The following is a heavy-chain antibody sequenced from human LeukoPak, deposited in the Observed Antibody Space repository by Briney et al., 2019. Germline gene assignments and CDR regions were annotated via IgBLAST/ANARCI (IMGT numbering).Heavy chain of an antibody. Sequence: KPSETLSLTCTVSGGSISSYYYSWIRQPAGKGLEWIGRMYTSGSSNYNPSLKSRLTMSLDTSRNQFSLKLSSVTAADTAVYYCARENDYGDYVDYWGQGTLVTVSS. D-gene: IGHD4-17*01. CDR1: GGSISSYY. CDR3: ARENDYGDYVDY. J-gene: IGHJ4*02. V-gene: IGHV4-4*07. CDR2: MYTSGSS.